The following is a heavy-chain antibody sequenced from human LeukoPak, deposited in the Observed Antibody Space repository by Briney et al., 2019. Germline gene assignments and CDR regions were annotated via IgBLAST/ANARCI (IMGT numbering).Heavy chain of an antibody. CDR3: ARALRGATNPGYYYYYMDV. J-gene: IGHJ6*03. CDR1: GYTFTSYG. D-gene: IGHD1-26*01. V-gene: IGHV1-18*01. Sequence: GASVKVSCKASGYTFTSYGISWVRQAPGQGLEWMGWISAYNGNTNYAQKLQGRVTMTTDTSTSTAYMELRSLRSDDTAVYYCARALRGATNPGYYYYYMDVWGKGTTVTVSS. CDR2: ISAYNGNT.